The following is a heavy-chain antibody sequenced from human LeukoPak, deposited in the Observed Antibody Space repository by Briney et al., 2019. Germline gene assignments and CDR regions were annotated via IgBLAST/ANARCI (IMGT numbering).Heavy chain of an antibody. Sequence: SETLSLTCTVSGGSISSSSYYWGWIRQPPGKGLEWIGSIYYSGSTYYNPSLKSRVTISVDTSKNQFSLKLSSVTAADTAVYYCATAMGPRVPFDYWGQGTLVTASS. V-gene: IGHV4-39*07. J-gene: IGHJ4*02. CDR3: ATAMGPRVPFDY. D-gene: IGHD3-10*01. CDR1: GGSISSSSYY. CDR2: IYYSGST.